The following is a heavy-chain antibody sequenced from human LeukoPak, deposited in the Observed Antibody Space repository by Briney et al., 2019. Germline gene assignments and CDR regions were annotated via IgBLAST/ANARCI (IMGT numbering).Heavy chain of an antibody. V-gene: IGHV1-18*01. CDR2: ISGYNGNT. D-gene: IGHD5-18*01. CDR3: ARAYSYGSDYYYGMDV. J-gene: IGHJ6*02. CDR1: GYTFTSYG. Sequence: ASVKVSCKASGYTFTSYGISWVRQAPGQGLEWMGWISGYNGNTKYAHKVQGRVTMTTDTSTGTAYMELRSLRSDDTAVYYCARAYSYGSDYYYGMDVWGQGTAVTVSS.